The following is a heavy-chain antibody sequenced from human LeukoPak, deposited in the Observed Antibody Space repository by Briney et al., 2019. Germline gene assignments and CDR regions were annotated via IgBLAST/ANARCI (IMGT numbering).Heavy chain of an antibody. CDR1: GGSISSYY. Sequence: PSETLSLTCTVSGGSISSYYWSWIRRPPGKGLEWIGYIYYSGSTNYNPSLKSRVTISVDTSKNQFSLKLSSVTAADTAVYYCARVGATAAFDIWGQGTMVTVSS. CDR3: ARVGATAAFDI. J-gene: IGHJ3*02. CDR2: IYYSGST. V-gene: IGHV4-59*08. D-gene: IGHD1-26*01.